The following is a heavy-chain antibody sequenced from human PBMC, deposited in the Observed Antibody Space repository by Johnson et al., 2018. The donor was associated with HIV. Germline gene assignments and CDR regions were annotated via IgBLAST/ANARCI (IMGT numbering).Heavy chain of an antibody. CDR2: FNWNGGST. CDR1: GFTFDDYG. D-gene: IGHD2-2*01. Sequence: VQLVESGGGVVRPGGSLRLSCAASGFTFDDYGMSWVRQAPGKGLEWVSGFNWNGGSTGYADSVKGRFTITREDAKNSLYLQMNTLRAGDTAVYYCARGRCGSTRCGLSAAFDIWGQGTLVTVSS. CDR3: ARGRCGSTRCGLSAAFDI. V-gene: IGHV3-20*04. J-gene: IGHJ3*02.